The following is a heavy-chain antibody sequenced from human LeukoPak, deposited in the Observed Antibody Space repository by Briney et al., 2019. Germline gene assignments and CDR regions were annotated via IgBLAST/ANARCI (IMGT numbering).Heavy chain of an antibody. J-gene: IGHJ4*02. Sequence: ASVKVSCKASGYTFTGYCMHWVRQAPGQGLEWMGWINPNSGGTNYAQKFQGRVTMTRDTSISTAYMELSRLRSDDTAVYYCARRYCSGGSCYDFDYWGQGTLVTVSS. V-gene: IGHV1-2*02. CDR2: INPNSGGT. D-gene: IGHD2-15*01. CDR3: ARRYCSGGSCYDFDY. CDR1: GYTFTGYC.